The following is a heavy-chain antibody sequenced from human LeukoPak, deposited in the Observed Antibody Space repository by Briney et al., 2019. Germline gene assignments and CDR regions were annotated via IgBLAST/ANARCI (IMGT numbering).Heavy chain of an antibody. CDR2: INHSGST. D-gene: IGHD2-21*02. V-gene: IGHV4-34*01. Sequence: SETLSLTCAVYGGSFSGYYWSWIRQPPGKGLEWIGEINHSGSTNYNPSLKSRVTISVDTSKNQFSLKLSSVTAADTAVYYCARAWDCDGDCYAALFDYWGQGTLVTVSS. CDR3: ARAWDCDGDCYAALFDY. CDR1: GGSFSGYY. J-gene: IGHJ4*02.